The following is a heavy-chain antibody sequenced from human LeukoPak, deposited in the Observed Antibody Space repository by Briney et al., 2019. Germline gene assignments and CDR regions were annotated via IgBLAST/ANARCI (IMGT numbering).Heavy chain of an antibody. CDR2: IYYSGST. D-gene: IGHD6-6*01. Sequence: SQTLSLTCTVSGGSISSGGYYWSWIRQHPGKGLECIGYIYYSGSTYYNPSLKSRVTISVDTSKNQFSLKLSSVTAADTAVYYCARSSIAARTTFFDIWGQGTMVTVSS. CDR3: ARSSIAARTTFFDI. CDR1: GGSISSGGYY. J-gene: IGHJ3*02. V-gene: IGHV4-31*03.